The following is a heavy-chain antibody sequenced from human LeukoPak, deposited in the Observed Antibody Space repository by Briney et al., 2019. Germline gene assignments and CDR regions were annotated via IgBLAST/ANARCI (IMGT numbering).Heavy chain of an antibody. CDR1: GYTFTGYY. J-gene: IGHJ4*02. CDR2: INPNSGGT. Sequence: ASMKVSCTASGYTFTGYYMHWVRQAPGQGLEWMGWINPNSGGTNYAQKFQGRVTMTRDTSISTAYMELSRLRSDDTAVYYCARELDYGDYNFDYWGQGTLVTVSS. D-gene: IGHD4-17*01. CDR3: ARELDYGDYNFDY. V-gene: IGHV1-2*02.